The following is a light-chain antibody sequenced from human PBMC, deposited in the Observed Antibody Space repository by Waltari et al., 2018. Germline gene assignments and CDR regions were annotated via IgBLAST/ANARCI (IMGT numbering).Light chain of an antibody. CDR1: NIVTNW. J-gene: IGKJ1*01. V-gene: IGKV1-5*03. Sequence: TITYQASNIVTNWLACYKQKPGKAPTILIYKASNLESGVPSRFSGSGSGTEFTLTISSLQPDDFATYYCQQYDNYWTFGQGTKVEIK. CDR3: QQYDNYWT. CDR2: KAS.